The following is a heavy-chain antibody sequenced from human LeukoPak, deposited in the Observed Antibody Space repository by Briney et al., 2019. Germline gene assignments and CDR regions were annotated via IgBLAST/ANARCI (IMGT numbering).Heavy chain of an antibody. CDR3: APDAFDI. Sequence: GGSLRLSCAASGFTFSSYGMHWVRQAPGKGLEWVAVISYDGSNKYYADSVRGRFTISRDNSKNTLYLQMNSLRAEDTAVYYCAPDAFDIWGQGTMVTVSS. CDR2: ISYDGSNK. V-gene: IGHV3-30*03. J-gene: IGHJ3*02. CDR1: GFTFSSYG.